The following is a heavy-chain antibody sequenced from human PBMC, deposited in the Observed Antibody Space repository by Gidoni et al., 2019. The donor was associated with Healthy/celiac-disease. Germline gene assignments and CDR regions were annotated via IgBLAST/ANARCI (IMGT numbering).Heavy chain of an antibody. D-gene: IGHD2-15*01. V-gene: IGHV4-31*11. CDR2: IYYSGSN. J-gene: IGHJ6*02. CDR3: ERDSLYSGGSDYYYGMDV. Sequence: QVQLQESGPGLVKPSQTLSLTCVVSGGSISSGGYYWSWIRQHPGKGLEWIGYIYYSGSNCYNPSLKSQVTISVDTSKNQFSLKLSSVTAADTAVYYCERDSLYSGGSDYYYGMDVWGQGTTVTVSS. CDR1: GGSISSGGYY.